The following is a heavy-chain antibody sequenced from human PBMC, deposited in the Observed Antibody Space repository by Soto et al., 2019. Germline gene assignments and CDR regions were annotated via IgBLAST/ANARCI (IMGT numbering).Heavy chain of an antibody. D-gene: IGHD3-22*01. V-gene: IGHV1-46*01. J-gene: IGHJ3*02. Sequence: ASVKVSCKASGYTFSSYYMHWVRQAPGQGLEWMGIINPSGGSTTYAQKFQGRVTMTRDTSTSTIYMELNSLRAEDTAVYYCAREYYYDSSGYQVGALDIWGQGTMVTVSS. CDR3: AREYYYDSSGYQVGALDI. CDR1: GYTFSSYY. CDR2: INPSGGST.